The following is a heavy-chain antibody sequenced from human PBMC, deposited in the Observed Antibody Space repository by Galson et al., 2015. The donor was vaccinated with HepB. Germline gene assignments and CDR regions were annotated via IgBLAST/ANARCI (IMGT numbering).Heavy chain of an antibody. Sequence: SVKVSCKASGYTFTSYGISWVRQAPGQGLEWMGWISAYNGNTNYAQKLQGRVTMTTDTSTSTAYMELRSLRSDDTAVYYCARVTSFTSSSPYYFDYWGQGTLVTVSS. J-gene: IGHJ4*02. D-gene: IGHD2-15*01. CDR1: GYTFTSYG. CDR2: ISAYNGNT. V-gene: IGHV1-18*01. CDR3: ARVTSFTSSSPYYFDY.